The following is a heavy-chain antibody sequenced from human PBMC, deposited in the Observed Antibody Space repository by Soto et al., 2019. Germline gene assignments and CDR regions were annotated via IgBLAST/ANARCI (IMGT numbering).Heavy chain of an antibody. CDR2: IDTSGTT. Sequence: QVQVQESGPGLVKPSETLSLTCTVSGGSISSYYVNWIRQSAGKGLEWIGRIDTSGTTNYNPSLKSRVTMSVDASKSQFSLNLSSVTAADTAVYYCARGPRGYVYYHGMDVWGQGTTVTVSS. J-gene: IGHJ6*02. V-gene: IGHV4-4*07. CDR3: ARGPRGYVYYHGMDV. D-gene: IGHD3-16*01. CDR1: GGSISSYY.